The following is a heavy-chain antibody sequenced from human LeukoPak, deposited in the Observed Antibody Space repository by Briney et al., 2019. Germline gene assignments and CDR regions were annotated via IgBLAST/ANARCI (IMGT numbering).Heavy chain of an antibody. CDR3: AREITIFKGAFDI. CDR2: IYYSGST. D-gene: IGHD3-3*01. V-gene: IGHV4-59*01. J-gene: IGHJ3*02. CDR1: GGSISSYY. Sequence: SETLSLTCTVSGGSISSYYWSWIRQPPGKGLEWIGYIYYSGSTNYNPSLKSRVTISVDTSKNQFSLKLSSVTAADTAVYYCAREITIFKGAFDIWGQGTMVTVSS.